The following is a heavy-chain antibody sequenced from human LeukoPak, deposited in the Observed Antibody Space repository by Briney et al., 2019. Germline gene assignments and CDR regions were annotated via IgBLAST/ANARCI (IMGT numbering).Heavy chain of an antibody. CDR2: MNPNSGNT. J-gene: IGHJ6*03. D-gene: IGHD2-21*01. CDR1: GYTFTSYD. CDR3: ARDSSMDV. V-gene: IGHV1-8*01. Sequence: ASVKVSCKASGYTFTSYDINWVRQATGQGLEWMGWMNPNSGNTGYAQKFQGRVTITADESTCTAYMELSSLRSEDTAVYYCARDSSMDVWGKGTTVTVSS.